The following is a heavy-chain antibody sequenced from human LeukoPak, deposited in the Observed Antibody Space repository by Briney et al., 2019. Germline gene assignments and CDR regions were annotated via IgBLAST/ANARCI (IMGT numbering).Heavy chain of an antibody. J-gene: IGHJ4*02. Sequence: SETLSLTCTVSGGSISSGSYYWSWIRQPAGKGLEWIGRIYTSGSTDYNPSLKSRVTISIDTSNNQCSLNLRSVTAADWAVYYCARDTSVEYSGGDCYPDNWGQGTLVTVSS. CDR1: GGSISSGSYY. CDR3: ARDTSVEYSGGDCYPDN. V-gene: IGHV4-61*02. CDR2: IYTSGST. D-gene: IGHD2-21*02.